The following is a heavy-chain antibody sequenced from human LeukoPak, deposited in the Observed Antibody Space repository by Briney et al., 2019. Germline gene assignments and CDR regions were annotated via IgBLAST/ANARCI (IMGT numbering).Heavy chain of an antibody. Sequence: GGSLRLSCVASGFPFSGYWMDWVRQAPGKGMEWVANINQDGTNQYYAASVKGRFSISRDNAKNSLYLQMNSLRAEDTAVYYCSRSLDYLGQGALVTVSS. V-gene: IGHV3-7*01. J-gene: IGHJ4*02. CDR3: SRSLDY. CDR2: INQDGTNQ. CDR1: GFPFSGYW.